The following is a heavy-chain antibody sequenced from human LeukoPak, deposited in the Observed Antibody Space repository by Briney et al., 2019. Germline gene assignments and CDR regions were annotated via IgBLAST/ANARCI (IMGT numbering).Heavy chain of an antibody. J-gene: IGHJ3*02. CDR1: GFTFSSYG. V-gene: IGHV3-30*18. Sequence: GGSLRLSCAASGFTFSSYGMHWVRQAPGKGLEWVAVISYDGSNKYYADSVKGRFTISRDNSKNTLYLQMNSLRAEDTALYYCAKGIGVIDAFDIWGQGTMVTVSS. CDR3: AKGIGVIDAFDI. D-gene: IGHD2/OR15-2a*01. CDR2: ISYDGSNK.